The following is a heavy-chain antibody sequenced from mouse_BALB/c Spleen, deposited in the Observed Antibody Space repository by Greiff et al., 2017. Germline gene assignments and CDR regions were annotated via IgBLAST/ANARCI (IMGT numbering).Heavy chain of an antibody. Sequence: EVKLLESGPGLVKPSQSLSLTCSVTGYSITSGYSWHWIRQFPGNKLEWMGYIHYSGSTNYNPSLKSRISITRDTSKNQFFLQLNSVTTEDTATYYCARGLRLRPGLVFDVWGAGTTVTVSS. CDR3: ARGLRLRPGLVFDV. J-gene: IGHJ1*01. V-gene: IGHV3-1*02. CDR1: GYSITSGYS. D-gene: IGHD1-2*01. CDR2: IHYSGST.